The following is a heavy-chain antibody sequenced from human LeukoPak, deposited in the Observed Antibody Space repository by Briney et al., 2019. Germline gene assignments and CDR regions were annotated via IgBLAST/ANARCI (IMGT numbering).Heavy chain of an antibody. V-gene: IGHV3-23*01. J-gene: IGHJ4*02. Sequence: PGGSLRLSCAASGFTFSNYAMSWVRQAPGKGLEWVSGITGSGGSTYYADSVKGRFTISRDNSKNTLYLQMNSLRAEDTAVYYCAKGGFDGPLYYFDYWGQGTLVTVSS. D-gene: IGHD5-24*01. CDR2: ITGSGGST. CDR1: GFTFSNYA. CDR3: AKGGFDGPLYYFDY.